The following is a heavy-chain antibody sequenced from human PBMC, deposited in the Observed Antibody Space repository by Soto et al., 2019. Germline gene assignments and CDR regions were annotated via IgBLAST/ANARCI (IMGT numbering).Heavy chain of an antibody. D-gene: IGHD3-16*01. CDR1: GVTFSSYA. CDR2: IILIFGTA. Sequence: ASVKVSCKASGVTFSSYAISWVRQAPGQGLEWMGGIILIFGTANYPQKFQGRVTITADKSTITAYMELSSLRAEDTAVYYCAAARPLRLGYYYGMDVWGQGTTVTVSS. CDR3: AAARPLRLGYYYGMDV. J-gene: IGHJ6*02. V-gene: IGHV1-69*06.